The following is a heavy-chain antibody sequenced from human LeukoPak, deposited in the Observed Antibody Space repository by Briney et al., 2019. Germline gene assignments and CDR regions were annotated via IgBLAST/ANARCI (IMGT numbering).Heavy chain of an antibody. Sequence: GGSLRLSCAASGFIVRNYYLSWVRQAPGKGLEWVSLISWDGTSAYYADSVKGRFTISRDNSNNSLYLQMHSLRPEDTALYYCVKASHFDVLTGYLFDYWGQGTLVTVSS. CDR3: VKASHFDVLTGYLFDY. CDR2: ISWDGTSA. D-gene: IGHD3-9*01. CDR1: GFIVRNYY. V-gene: IGHV3-43D*03. J-gene: IGHJ4*02.